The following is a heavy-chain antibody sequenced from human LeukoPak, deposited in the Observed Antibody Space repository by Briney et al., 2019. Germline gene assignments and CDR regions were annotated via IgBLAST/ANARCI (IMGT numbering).Heavy chain of an antibody. V-gene: IGHV4-39*07. CDR1: GGSISTSTYY. Sequence: SETLSLTCTVSGGSISTSTYYWGWIRQPPGKGLEWIGTIYYTGRTYYIPSLKSRVTISVDTSKNQFSLKLSSVTAADTAVYYCARDKGWFGELLSFRPRDNWFDPWGQGTLVTVSS. J-gene: IGHJ5*02. CDR2: IYYTGRT. D-gene: IGHD3-10*01. CDR3: ARDKGWFGELLSFRPRDNWFDP.